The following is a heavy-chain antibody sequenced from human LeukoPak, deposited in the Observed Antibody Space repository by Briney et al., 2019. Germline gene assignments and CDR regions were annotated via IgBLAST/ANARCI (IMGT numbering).Heavy chain of an antibody. Sequence: GESLKISCKGSGYIFTSYWIGWVRQMPGKGLEWMGIIYPGDSDTRYSPSFQGQVTISADKSISTAYLQWSSLKASDTAMYYCARLRGSSGSLYGMDVWGQGTTVTVSS. CDR2: IYPGDSDT. J-gene: IGHJ6*02. CDR3: ARLRGSSGSLYGMDV. D-gene: IGHD6-19*01. V-gene: IGHV5-51*01. CDR1: GYIFTSYW.